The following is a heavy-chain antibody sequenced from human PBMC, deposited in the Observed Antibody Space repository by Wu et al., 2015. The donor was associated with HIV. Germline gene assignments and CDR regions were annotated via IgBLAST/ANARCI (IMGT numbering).Heavy chain of an antibody. Sequence: QVQLVQSGAEVKKPGASVKVSCEISGYTLSKISMHWVRQAPGKGLEWIGGFSPKDGETIYAQKFQGRVTIIEDMSTDTAYMEVSSLRSEDTAVYYCLTGIATADTTFYFDYWGQGTLVTVSS. CDR2: FSPKDGET. CDR3: LTGIATADTTFYFDY. CDR1: GYTLSKIS. V-gene: IGHV1-24*01. D-gene: IGHD6-13*01. J-gene: IGHJ4*02.